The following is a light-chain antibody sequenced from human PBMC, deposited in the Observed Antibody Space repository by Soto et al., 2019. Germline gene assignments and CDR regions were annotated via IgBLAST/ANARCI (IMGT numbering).Light chain of an antibody. CDR3: QQYGSTPA. Sequence: EIVLTQSPGTLSLSPGERATLSCRASQSVSSSYLAWYQQKPGQAPRLLIYGASSRATGIPDRFSGSGSGTAFTLTTTRLEHEDFALYYCQQYGSTPAFGGVTKVEIK. V-gene: IGKV3-20*01. CDR2: GAS. CDR1: QSVSSSY. J-gene: IGKJ4*01.